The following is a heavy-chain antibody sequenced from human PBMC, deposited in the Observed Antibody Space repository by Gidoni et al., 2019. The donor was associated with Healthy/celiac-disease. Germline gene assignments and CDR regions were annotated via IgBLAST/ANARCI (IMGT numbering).Heavy chain of an antibody. CDR3: ARGLVDYGDCNWFDP. Sequence: QVQLVQSGAEVKQPGASVTVSCKDSGYTFTSYDINWVRQATGQGLEWMGWMNPNSGNTGYAQKFQGRVTMTRNTSISTAYMELSSLRSEDTAVYYCARGLVDYGDCNWFDPWGQGTLVTVSS. CDR2: MNPNSGNT. D-gene: IGHD4-17*01. V-gene: IGHV1-8*01. CDR1: GYTFTSYD. J-gene: IGHJ5*02.